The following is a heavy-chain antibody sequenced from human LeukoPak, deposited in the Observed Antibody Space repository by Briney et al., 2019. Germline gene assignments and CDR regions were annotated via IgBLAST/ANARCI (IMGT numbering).Heavy chain of an antibody. CDR3: AKGITMIVVVTAFDY. CDR2: ISGSGGST. V-gene: IGHV3-23*01. J-gene: IGHJ4*02. D-gene: IGHD3-22*01. CDR1: GFSFSDAF. Sequence: GGSLRLSCAASGFSFSDAFMSWVRQAPGKGLEWVSAISGSGGSTYYADSVKGRFTISRDNSKNTLYLQMNSLRAEDTAVYYCAKGITMIVVVTAFDYWGQGTLVTVSS.